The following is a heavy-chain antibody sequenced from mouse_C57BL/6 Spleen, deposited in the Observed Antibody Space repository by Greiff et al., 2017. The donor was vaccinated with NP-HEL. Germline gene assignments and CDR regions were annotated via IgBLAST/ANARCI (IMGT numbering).Heavy chain of an antibody. CDR2: IDPETGGT. CDR1: GYTFTDYE. CDR3: TRWITTVVATGDY. J-gene: IGHJ2*01. Sequence: QVQLKQSGAELVRPGASVTLSCKASGYTFTDYEMHWVKQTPVHGLEWIGAIDPETGGTAYNQKFKGKAILTADKSSSTAYMELRSLTSEDSAVYYCTRWITTVVATGDYWGQGTTLTVSS. V-gene: IGHV1-15*01. D-gene: IGHD1-1*01.